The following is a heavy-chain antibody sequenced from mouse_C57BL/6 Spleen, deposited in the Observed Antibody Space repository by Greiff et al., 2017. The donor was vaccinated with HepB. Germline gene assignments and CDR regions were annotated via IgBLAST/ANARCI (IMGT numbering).Heavy chain of an antibody. CDR2: IHPNSGST. J-gene: IGHJ4*01. D-gene: IGHD2-5*01. CDR1: GYTFTSYW. Sequence: QVQLQQPGAELVKPGASVKLSCKASGYTFTSYWMHWVKQRPGQGLEWIGMIHPNSGSTNYNEKFKSKATLTVDKSSSTAYMQLSSLTSEDSAVYYCANAYYSNYRGVVYAMDYWGQGTSVTVSS. V-gene: IGHV1-64*01. CDR3: ANAYYSNYRGVVYAMDY.